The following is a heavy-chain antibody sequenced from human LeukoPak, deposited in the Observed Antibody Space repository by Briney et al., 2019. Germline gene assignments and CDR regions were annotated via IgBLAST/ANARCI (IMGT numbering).Heavy chain of an antibody. D-gene: IGHD1-20*01. CDR3: ARDLPSNWYNWNDVYY. CDR1: GGSISSSSYY. CDR2: IYYSGST. Sequence: SETLSLTCTVSGGSISSSSYYWGWIRQPPGKGLEWIGSIYYSGSTYYNPSLKSRVTTSVDTSKNQFSLKLSSVTAADTAVYYCARDLPSNWYNWNDVYYWGQGTLVTVSS. V-gene: IGHV4-39*07. J-gene: IGHJ4*02.